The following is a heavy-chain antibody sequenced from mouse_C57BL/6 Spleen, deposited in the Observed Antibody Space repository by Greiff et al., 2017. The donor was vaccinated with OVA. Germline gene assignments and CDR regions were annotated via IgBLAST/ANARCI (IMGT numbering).Heavy chain of an antibody. J-gene: IGHJ4*01. V-gene: IGHV1-52*01. CDR3: ARVDGYYVSAMDY. CDR2: IDPSDSET. D-gene: IGHD2-3*01. CDR1: GYTFTSYW. Sequence: QVQLQQSGPELVKPGASVKLSCKASGYTFTSYWMHWVKQRPIQGLEWIGNIDPSDSETHYNQKFKDKATLTVDKSSSTAYMQLSSLTSEDSAVYYCARVDGYYVSAMDYWGQGTSVTVSS.